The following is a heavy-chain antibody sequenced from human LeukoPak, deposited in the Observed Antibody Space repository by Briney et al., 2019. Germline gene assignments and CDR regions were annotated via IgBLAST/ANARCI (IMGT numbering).Heavy chain of an antibody. Sequence: APVKVSCKASGYSFSRYGISWVRQAPGRGLEWMGWISTYNGNTKYAQKFQGRVTMTTDTSTSTVYMELRSLRSDDTAVYYCARDWYYYDSSSYDTFDIWGQGTMVTVSS. V-gene: IGHV1-18*01. CDR2: ISTYNGNT. CDR3: ARDWYYYDSSSYDTFDI. CDR1: GYSFSRYG. J-gene: IGHJ3*02. D-gene: IGHD3-22*01.